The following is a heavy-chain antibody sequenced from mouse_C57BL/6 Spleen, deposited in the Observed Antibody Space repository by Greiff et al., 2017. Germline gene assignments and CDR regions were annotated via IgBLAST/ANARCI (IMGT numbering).Heavy chain of an antibody. J-gene: IGHJ4*01. V-gene: IGHV5-6*01. D-gene: IGHD2-4*01. CDR1: GFTFSSYG. CDR2: ISSGGSYT. CDR3: ARGGYDYDDYAMDY. Sequence: EVKLVESGGDLVKPGGSLKLSCAASGFTFSSYGMSWVRQTPDKRLEWVATISSGGSYTSYPDSVKGRFTISRDNAKNTLYLQMSSLKSEDTAMYYCARGGYDYDDYAMDYWGQGTSVTVSS.